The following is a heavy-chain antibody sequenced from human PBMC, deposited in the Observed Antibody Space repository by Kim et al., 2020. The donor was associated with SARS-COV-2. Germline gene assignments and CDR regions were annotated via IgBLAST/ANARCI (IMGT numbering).Heavy chain of an antibody. D-gene: IGHD3-10*01. CDR2: IYSGGYT. CDR1: GFSVTRVY. CDR3: ASPLVGSGTNDAFDI. J-gene: IGHJ3*02. V-gene: IGHV3-53*01. Sequence: GGSLRLSCAASGFSVTRVYMTWVRQAPGKGLEWVSVIYSGGYTHYADSVKGRFTISRDNSKNSISLQMSSLRVDDTALYYCASPLVGSGTNDAFDIWGQGTMVIVSS.